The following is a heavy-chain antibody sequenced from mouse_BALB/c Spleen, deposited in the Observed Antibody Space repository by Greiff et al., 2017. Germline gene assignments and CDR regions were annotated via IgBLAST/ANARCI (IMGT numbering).Heavy chain of an antibody. CDR3: ARCYYGSGYYFDY. Sequence: EVKLVESGGGLVKLGGSLKLSCAASGFNFSSYYMSWVRQTPEKRLELVAAINSNGGSTYYPDTVKGRFTISRDNAKNTLYLQMSSLKSEDTALYYCARCYYGSGYYFDYWGQGTTLTVSS. J-gene: IGHJ2*01. CDR1: GFNFSSYY. D-gene: IGHD1-1*01. CDR2: INSNGGST. V-gene: IGHV5-6-2*01.